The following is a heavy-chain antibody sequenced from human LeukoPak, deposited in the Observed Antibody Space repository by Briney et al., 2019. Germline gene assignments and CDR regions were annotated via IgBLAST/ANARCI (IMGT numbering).Heavy chain of an antibody. J-gene: IGHJ4*02. CDR2: FDPGSGEI. Sequence: GASEKVSCKVSGYSITELSTHWVRQAPGKGLEWMGGFDPGSGEIIYEQKFQDRVTMTGDTSTDTAYMELSSLRSEDTALYYCATGTHYDLLPFWGQGTLVTVSS. V-gene: IGHV1-24*01. D-gene: IGHD3-9*01. CDR1: GYSITELS. CDR3: ATGTHYDLLPF.